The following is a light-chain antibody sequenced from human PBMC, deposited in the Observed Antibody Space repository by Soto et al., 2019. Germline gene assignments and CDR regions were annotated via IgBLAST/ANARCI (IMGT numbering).Light chain of an antibody. CDR2: DDS. CDR3: QAWDSSTAVV. V-gene: IGLV3-21*02. CDR1: NIGSKS. Sequence: SYELTQPPSVSVAPGQTARITCGGNNIGSKSVHWYQQKPGQAPVLVVYDDSDRPSGIPERFSGSNSGNTATLTISGTQAMDEADYYCQAWDSSTAVVFGGGTKLTVL. J-gene: IGLJ2*01.